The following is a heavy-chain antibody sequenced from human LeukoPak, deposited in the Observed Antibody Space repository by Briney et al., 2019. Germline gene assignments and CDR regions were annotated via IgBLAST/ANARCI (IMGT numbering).Heavy chain of an antibody. V-gene: IGHV4-59*01. CDR3: ARNSAYYDILTGYSPQGAFDI. D-gene: IGHD3-9*01. Sequence: PSETLSLTCTVSGGSISSSYWSWIRQPPGKGLEWIGYIYYSGSTNYNPSLKSRVTISVDTSKNQFSLKLSSVTAADTAVYYCARNSAYYDILTGYSPQGAFDIWGQGTMVTVSS. CDR2: IYYSGST. J-gene: IGHJ3*02. CDR1: GGSISSSY.